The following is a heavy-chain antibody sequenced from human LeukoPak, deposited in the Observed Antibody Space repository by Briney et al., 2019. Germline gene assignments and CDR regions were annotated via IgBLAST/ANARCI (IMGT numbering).Heavy chain of an antibody. CDR1: GFTLSRHW. V-gene: IGHV3-7*03. CDR2: IKQGGSAK. CDR3: ARDNGWSADF. Sequence: GGSLRLSCAASGFTLSRHWMYWVRQAPGKGLEWVANIKQGGSAKPYVDSVKGRFTISRDNAKNSLFLQMNSLRVEDTAVYYCARDNGWSADFWGQGTLVTVSS. D-gene: IGHD2-15*01. J-gene: IGHJ4*02.